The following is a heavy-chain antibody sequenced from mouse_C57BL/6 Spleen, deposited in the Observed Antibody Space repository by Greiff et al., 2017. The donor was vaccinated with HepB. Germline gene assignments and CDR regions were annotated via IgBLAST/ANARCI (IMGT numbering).Heavy chain of an antibody. CDR2: ISSGGSYT. D-gene: IGHD1-1*01. V-gene: IGHV5-6*02. CDR3: ARRYGSSPFDY. J-gene: IGHJ2*01. CDR1: GFTFSSYG. Sequence: DVHLVESGGDLVKPGGSLKLSCAASGFTFSSYGMSWVRQTPDKRLEWVATISSGGSYTYYPDSVKGRFTISRDNAKNTLYLQMSSLKSEDTAMYYCARRYGSSPFDYWGQGTTLTVSS.